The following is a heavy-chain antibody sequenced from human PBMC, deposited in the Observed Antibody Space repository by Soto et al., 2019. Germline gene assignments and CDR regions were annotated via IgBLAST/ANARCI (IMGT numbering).Heavy chain of an antibody. CDR1: GYTFTSYG. D-gene: IGHD3-10*01. V-gene: IGHV1-18*04. J-gene: IGHJ6*02. CDR3: ARSGKGSRSDYYYYGMDV. Sequence: ASVKVCCKASGYTFTSYGISWVRQAPGQGLEWMGWISAYNGNTNYAQKLQGRVTMTTDTSTSTAYMELRSLRSDDTAVYYCARSGKGSRSDYYYYGMDVWGQGTTVTVSS. CDR2: ISAYNGNT.